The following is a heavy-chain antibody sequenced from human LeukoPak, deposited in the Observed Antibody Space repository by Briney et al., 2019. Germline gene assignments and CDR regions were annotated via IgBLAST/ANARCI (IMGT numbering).Heavy chain of an antibody. CDR1: GFTFSDYA. Sequence: PGGSLRLSCAASGFTFSDYAMTWVRQAPGKGLEWVSYISSSSSTIYYADSVKGRFTISRDNAKNSLYLQMNSLRAEDTAVYYCARLGDLATGNPNDDAFDIWGQGTMVTVSS. D-gene: IGHD3-16*01. CDR3: ARLGDLATGNPNDDAFDI. CDR2: ISSSSSTI. J-gene: IGHJ3*02. V-gene: IGHV3-48*04.